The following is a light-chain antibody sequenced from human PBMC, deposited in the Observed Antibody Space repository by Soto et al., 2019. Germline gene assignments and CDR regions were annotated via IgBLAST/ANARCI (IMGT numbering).Light chain of an antibody. Sequence: QSVLTQPRSVSGSPGQSVTISCTGTSSDVGTYNYVSWFQQYPGKAPKVMIYEVSNRPSGISNRFSGSKSGNAASLTISGLQAEDEADYYCSSYTSTSTPVVFGGGTQLTVL. J-gene: IGLJ2*01. CDR2: EVS. V-gene: IGLV2-14*01. CDR1: SSDVGTYNY. CDR3: SSYTSTSTPVV.